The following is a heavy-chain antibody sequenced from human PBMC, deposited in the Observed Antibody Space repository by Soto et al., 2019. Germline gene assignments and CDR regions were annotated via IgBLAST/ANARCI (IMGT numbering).Heavy chain of an antibody. V-gene: IGHV3-30-3*01. CDR2: ISNDGANS. CDR3: MRDYGTSWYPPFGH. D-gene: IGHD6-13*01. CDR1: GFTFSSYA. Sequence: QVQLAEWGGGVVQHGRSLRLSCGASGFTFSSYAMHWVRQAPGKGLEWVAVISNDGANSYYADSMKGRCTISRHNSGKTLRLQVHRPTTEDTSGYYCMRDYGTSWYPPFGHWGQETLVSVSS. J-gene: IGHJ4*02.